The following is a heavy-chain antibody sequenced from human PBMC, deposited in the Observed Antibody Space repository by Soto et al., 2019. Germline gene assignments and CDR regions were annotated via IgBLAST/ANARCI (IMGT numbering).Heavy chain of an antibody. CDR1: GFTFTSSA. D-gene: IGHD3-22*01. Sequence: QMQLVQSGPEVKKPGTSEKVSCKASGFTFTSSAVQWVRQARGQRLEWIGWIVVGSGNTNYAQKFQERVTITRDMSTSTAYMELSSLSSEDTAVYYCAAALYYYDSSGYYEDAFDIWGQGTMVTVSS. CDR2: IVVGSGNT. V-gene: IGHV1-58*01. J-gene: IGHJ3*02. CDR3: AAALYYYDSSGYYEDAFDI.